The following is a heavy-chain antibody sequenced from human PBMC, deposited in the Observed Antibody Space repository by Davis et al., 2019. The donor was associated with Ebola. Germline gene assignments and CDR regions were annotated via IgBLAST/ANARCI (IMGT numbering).Heavy chain of an antibody. J-gene: IGHJ4*02. CDR3: TRDFDYGGGY. CDR2: INSDGSST. Sequence: GESLKISCAASGFTFDDYGMSWVRQAPGKGLVWVSRINSDGSSTGYADSVKGRFTISRDNAKNTVYLQMNSLRAEDTAVYYCTRDFDYGGGYWGQGTLVTVSS. V-gene: IGHV3-74*01. CDR1: GFTFDDYG. D-gene: IGHD4-17*01.